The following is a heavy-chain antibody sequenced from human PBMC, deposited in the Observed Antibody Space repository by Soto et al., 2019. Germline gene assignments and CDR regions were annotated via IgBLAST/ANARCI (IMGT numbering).Heavy chain of an antibody. D-gene: IGHD2-15*01. CDR3: ATLPPRIVVVVLPIPT. CDR1: GASISSTNW. J-gene: IGHJ4*02. V-gene: IGHV4-4*02. CDR2: IYHTGST. Sequence: QVQLQESGPRLVKPSGTLSLTCAVSGASISSTNWWTWVRQPPGKGLEWIGEIYHTGSTKYNPSLNSRVTISLDKSNNPCSLNLSSVTAADTAVYYCATLPPRIVVVVLPIPTWGQGTLVTVSS.